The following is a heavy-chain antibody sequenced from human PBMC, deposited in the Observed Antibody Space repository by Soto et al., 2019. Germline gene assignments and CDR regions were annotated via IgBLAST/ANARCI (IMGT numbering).Heavy chain of an antibody. CDR3: AKDGRGSGSHYTSFGY. D-gene: IGHD3-10*01. CDR2: IYSTGTT. J-gene: IGHJ4*02. V-gene: IGHV3-53*01. Sequence: EVQLVESGGGLIQPGGSLKLSCAASGFTVGNNYMSWVRQAPGKGLEWVSLIYSTGTTKYADSVKGRFTVSRDNAKNTLYLQMNSLRAEDTVVYYCAKDGRGSGSHYTSFGYRGQGTLVTVSS. CDR1: GFTVGNNY.